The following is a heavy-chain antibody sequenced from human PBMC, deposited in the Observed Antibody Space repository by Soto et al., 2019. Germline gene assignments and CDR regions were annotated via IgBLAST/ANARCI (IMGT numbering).Heavy chain of an antibody. CDR1: GYTFTSYG. CDR3: ARNLFGVIIMGDY. Sequence: RASVKVSCKASGYTFTSYGISWLRQSPGQGLEWMGWISTYSGNTDYAQKFQGRITMTTDTSTDTVYMELRSLRSDDTAVYFCARNLFGVIIMGDYWGQGTLVTVSS. J-gene: IGHJ4*02. D-gene: IGHD3-3*01. CDR2: ISTYSGNT. V-gene: IGHV1-18*04.